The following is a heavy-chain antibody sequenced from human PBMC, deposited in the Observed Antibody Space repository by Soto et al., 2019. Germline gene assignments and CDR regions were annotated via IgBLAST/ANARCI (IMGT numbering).Heavy chain of an antibody. CDR3: AREGLLLWFGELLSPSNYGMDV. J-gene: IGHJ6*02. CDR2: ISYDGSNK. CDR1: GFTFSSYA. Sequence: ESGGGVVQPGRSLRLSCAASGFTFSSYAMHWVRQAPGKGLEWVAVISYDGSNKYYADSVKGRFTISRDNSKNTLYLQMNSLRAEDTAVYYCAREGLLLWFGELLSPSNYGMDVWGQGTTVTVSS. D-gene: IGHD3-10*01. V-gene: IGHV3-30-3*01.